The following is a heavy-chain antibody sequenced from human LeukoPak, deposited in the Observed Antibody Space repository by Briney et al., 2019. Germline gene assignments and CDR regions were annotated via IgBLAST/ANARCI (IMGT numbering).Heavy chain of an antibody. CDR1: GFTFSSYW. CDR2: INSDRSST. V-gene: IGHV3-74*01. CDR3: ARDLGGWYFDY. J-gene: IGHJ4*02. Sequence: GGSLRLSCAASGFTFSSYWMHWVRQAPGKGLVWISRINSDRSSTSYADSVKGRFTISRDNAKNTLYLQMNSLRAEDTAVYYCARDLGGWYFDYWGQGTLVTVSS. D-gene: IGHD2-15*01.